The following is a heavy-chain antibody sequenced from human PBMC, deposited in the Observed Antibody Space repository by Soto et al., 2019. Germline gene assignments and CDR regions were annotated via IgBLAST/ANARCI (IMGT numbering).Heavy chain of an antibody. J-gene: IGHJ6*02. Sequence: SETLSLTCTVSGGSINSGDYHLTWIRQFPGKGLEWIGGIYYSASTYYNPALVSRITISLDTSKDQFSLKLTSVTAANTAVYYCARDSRTPSGGMDVWGQGTTVTVSS. V-gene: IGHV4-30-4*01. CDR2: IYYSAST. CDR3: ARDSRTPSGGMDV. CDR1: GGSINSGDYH.